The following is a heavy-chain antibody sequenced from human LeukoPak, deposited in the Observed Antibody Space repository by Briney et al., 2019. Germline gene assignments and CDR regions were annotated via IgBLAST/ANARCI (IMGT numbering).Heavy chain of an antibody. D-gene: IGHD3-22*01. J-gene: IGHJ4*02. V-gene: IGHV3-23*01. CDR1: GFTFSTYA. CDR2: ISASGDTT. CDR3: ASRPRSTVVAPWDY. Sequence: GGSLRLSCAASGFTFSTYAMAWVRRAPGKGLEWVSGISASGDTTYYGDSVEGRFIISKDYSKNTLYLQMNGLRAEDTALYYCASRPRSTVVAPWDYWGQGTLVTVSS.